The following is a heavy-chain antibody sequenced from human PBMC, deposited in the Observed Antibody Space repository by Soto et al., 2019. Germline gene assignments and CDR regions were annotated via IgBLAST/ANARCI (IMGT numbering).Heavy chain of an antibody. CDR3: ATYGSGSYYVGYRYYYYGMDV. CDR1: GYTLTELS. Sequence: ASVKVSCKVSGYTLTELSMHWVRQAPGKGLEWMGGFDPEDGETIYAQKFQGRVTMTEDTSTDTAYMELSSLRSEDTAVYYCATYGSGSYYVGYRYYYYGMDVWGQGTTVTVSS. V-gene: IGHV1-24*01. J-gene: IGHJ6*02. CDR2: FDPEDGET. D-gene: IGHD3-10*01.